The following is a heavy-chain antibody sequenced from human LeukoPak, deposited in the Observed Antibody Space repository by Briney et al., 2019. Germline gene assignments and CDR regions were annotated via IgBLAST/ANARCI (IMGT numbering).Heavy chain of an antibody. V-gene: IGHV4-39*01. CDR1: GGSISSSSYY. CDR3: ARLGSYWDYYYYMDV. D-gene: IGHD1-26*01. J-gene: IGHJ6*03. CDR2: IYYSGST. Sequence: SETLPLTCTVSGGSISSSSYYWGWIRQPPGKGLEWIGSIYYSGSTYYNPSLKSRVTISVDTSKNQFSLKLSSVTAADTAVYYCARLGSYWDYYYYMDVWGKGTTVTVSS.